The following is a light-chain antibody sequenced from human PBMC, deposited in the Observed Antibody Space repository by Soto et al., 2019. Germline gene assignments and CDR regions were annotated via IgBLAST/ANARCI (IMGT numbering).Light chain of an antibody. CDR3: QQYNKWPLT. J-gene: IGKJ4*01. CDR1: QSVSSD. CDR2: DTS. V-gene: IGKV3-15*01. Sequence: EIVMTQSPATLSVSPGERATLSCRASQSVSSDLVWYQQKAGQAPRLLIYDTSTRATGIPARFSGSGSGTEFTLNISSLQSEDSAVYHCQQYNKWPLTFGGGTKVEIK.